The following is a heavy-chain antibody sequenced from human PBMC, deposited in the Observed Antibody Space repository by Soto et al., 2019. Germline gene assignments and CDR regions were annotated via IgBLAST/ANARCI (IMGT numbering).Heavy chain of an antibody. CDR1: GYTFSVYH. CDR2: INPNSGGT. D-gene: IGHD2-2*01. CDR3: ARDLGAGLGYCSSTSCPPGWFDP. Sequence: GASVKVSCKASGYTFSVYHIHWVRHAPGQGLEWMGWINPNSGGTNYAQKFQGWVTMTRDTSISTAYMELSRLRSDDTAMYYCARDLGAGLGYCSSTSCPPGWFDPWGQGTLVTVSS. V-gene: IGHV1-2*04. J-gene: IGHJ5*02.